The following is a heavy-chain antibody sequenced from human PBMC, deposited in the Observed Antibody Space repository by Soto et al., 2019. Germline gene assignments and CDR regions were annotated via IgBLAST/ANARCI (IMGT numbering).Heavy chain of an antibody. CDR3: ANGGPGSYLVDY. V-gene: IGHV3-23*01. Sequence: EVQLLESGGGLVQPGGSLRLSCAASGFTFSSYAMSWVRQAPGKGLEWVSAITGSGGYTCYADSVKGRFTISRDNSKNPLYLQVNSLRVEDTAVYYCANGGPGSYLVDYWGQGTLVTVSS. CDR1: GFTFSSYA. D-gene: IGHD3-16*02. J-gene: IGHJ4*02. CDR2: ITGSGGYT.